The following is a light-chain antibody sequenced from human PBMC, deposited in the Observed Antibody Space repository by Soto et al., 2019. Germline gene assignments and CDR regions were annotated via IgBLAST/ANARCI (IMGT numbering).Light chain of an antibody. CDR3: SSYSFTTSLYV. V-gene: IGLV2-11*01. CDR1: SSYVGGYNY. Sequence: QSALTQPRSVSGTPGQSVTISCTGTSSYVGGYNYVSWYQQHPGKAPKLMIYDVSKRPSGVPDRFSGSKSAYTASLTISGLQAEDEADYYCSSYSFTTSLYVFGTGTKVTVL. J-gene: IGLJ1*01. CDR2: DVS.